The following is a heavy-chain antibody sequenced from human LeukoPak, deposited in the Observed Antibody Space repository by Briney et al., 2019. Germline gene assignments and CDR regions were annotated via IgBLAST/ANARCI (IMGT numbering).Heavy chain of an antibody. V-gene: IGHV1-2*02. D-gene: IGHD2-21*02. J-gene: IGHJ6*03. CDR2: INPNSGGT. Sequence: GASVKVSCKASGYTFTGYYMHWVRQAPGQGLEWMGWINPNSGGTNYAQKFQGRVTMTRDTSISTAYMELSRLRSDDTAVYYCARDHCGGDCCTTHYYYYMDVWGKGTTVTVSS. CDR1: GYTFTGYY. CDR3: ARDHCGGDCCTTHYYYYMDV.